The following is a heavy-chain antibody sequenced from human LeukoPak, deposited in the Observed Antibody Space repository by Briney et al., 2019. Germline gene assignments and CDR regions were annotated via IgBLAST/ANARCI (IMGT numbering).Heavy chain of an antibody. J-gene: IGHJ6*03. D-gene: IGHD1-20*01. CDR3: ARAGNWKVLYYYYYMDV. CDR2: IYHSGST. V-gene: IGHV4-38-2*01. Sequence: GSLRLSCAASGFTFNSYAMSWVRQAPGKGLEWIGNIYHSGSTYYNPSLKSRVTISVDTSKNQFSLNMSSVTAADTVVYYCARAGNWKVLYYYYYMDVWGKGTTVTVSS. CDR1: GFTFNSYA.